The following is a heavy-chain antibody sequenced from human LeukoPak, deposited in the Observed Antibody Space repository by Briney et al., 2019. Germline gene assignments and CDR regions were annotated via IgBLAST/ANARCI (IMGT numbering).Heavy chain of an antibody. D-gene: IGHD3-10*01. V-gene: IGHV3-30*02. CDR1: GFTFSSYG. CDR3: AKVLNYYGSGSPFDY. Sequence: PGGSLRLSCAASGFTFSSYGMHWVRQAPGKGLEWVAFIRYDGSNKYYADSVKGRFTISRDNSKNTLYLQMNSLRAEDTAVYYCAKVLNYYGSGSPFDYWGQGTLVTVSS. CDR2: IRYDGSNK. J-gene: IGHJ4*02.